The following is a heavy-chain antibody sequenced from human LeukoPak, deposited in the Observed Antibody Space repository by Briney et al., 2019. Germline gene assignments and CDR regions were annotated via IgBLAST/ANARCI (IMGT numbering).Heavy chain of an antibody. J-gene: IGHJ4*02. CDR2: IYTSGST. CDR3: ARANYYGSGSKYFDY. Sequence: SETLSLTCTVPGGSISSGSYYWSWIRQPAGKGLEWIGRIYTSGSTNYNPSLKSRATISVDTSKNQFSLKLSSVTAADAAVYYCARANYYGSGSKYFDYWGQGTLVTVSS. CDR1: GGSISSGSYY. D-gene: IGHD3-10*01. V-gene: IGHV4-61*02.